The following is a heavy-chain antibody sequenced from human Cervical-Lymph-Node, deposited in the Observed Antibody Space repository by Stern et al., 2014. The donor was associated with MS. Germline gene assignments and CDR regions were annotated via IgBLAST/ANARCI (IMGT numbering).Heavy chain of an antibody. CDR3: ARDSRHYDASYYFDS. D-gene: IGHD3-16*01. Sequence: VQLVQSGAEVKKPGSSVKVSCKASGGTFSSYAIHWVRQAPGQGPEWMGGIIHILGTANYAQKFHGRVTITADESTSTAYMELSSLRSEDAAVYYCARDSRHYDASYYFDSWGQGTLVTVSS. J-gene: IGHJ4*02. CDR1: GGTFSSYA. V-gene: IGHV1-69*01. CDR2: IIHILGTA.